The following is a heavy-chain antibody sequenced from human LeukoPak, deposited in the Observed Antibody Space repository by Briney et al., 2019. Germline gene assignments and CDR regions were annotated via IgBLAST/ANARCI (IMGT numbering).Heavy chain of an antibody. J-gene: IGHJ4*02. V-gene: IGHV3-48*04. CDR1: GFTFSTYS. Sequence: GSLRLSCAASGFTFSTYSMTWVRQAPGKGLECVSYISGSSSTIYCADSVKGRFTISRDNAKSSLYLQMNSLRVEDTAVYYCAPLCSGGSCYLFDYRGQGTLVTVSS. D-gene: IGHD2-15*01. CDR3: APLCSGGSCYLFDY. CDR2: ISGSSSTI.